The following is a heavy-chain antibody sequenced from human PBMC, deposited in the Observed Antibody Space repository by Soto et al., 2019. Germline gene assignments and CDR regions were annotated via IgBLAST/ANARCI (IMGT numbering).Heavy chain of an antibody. V-gene: IGHV4-34*01. Sequence: QVQLQQWGAGLLKPSETLSLTCAVYGGSFSGYYWSWIRQPPGKGLEWIGEINHSGSTNYNPSLKSRVTISVDTSKNQFSLKLSSVTAADTAVYYCARGGDIVVVVVATTDAFDIWGQGTMVTVSS. CDR2: INHSGST. CDR3: ARGGDIVVVVVATTDAFDI. D-gene: IGHD2-15*01. J-gene: IGHJ3*02. CDR1: GGSFSGYY.